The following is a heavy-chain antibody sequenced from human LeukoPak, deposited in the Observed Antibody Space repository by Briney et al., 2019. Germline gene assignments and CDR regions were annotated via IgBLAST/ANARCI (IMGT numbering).Heavy chain of an antibody. CDR1: GYTLTSYY. D-gene: IGHD3-10*01. CDR3: ARAPRDKYFDY. Sequence: ASVKVSCKASGYTLTSYYIHWVRQAPGQGLEWMGIINPSGGTTSCAQNFQGRLTMTWDTSTSTVYIEVSSLTSDDSAVYYCARAPRDKYFDYWGQGTLVTVSS. CDR2: INPSGGTT. V-gene: IGHV1-46*01. J-gene: IGHJ4*02.